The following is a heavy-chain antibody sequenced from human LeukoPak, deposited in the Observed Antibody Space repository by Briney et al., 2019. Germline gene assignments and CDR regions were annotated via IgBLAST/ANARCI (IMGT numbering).Heavy chain of an antibody. CDR1: GFSFSSYS. CDR3: ARGQKSVGRVLAGTTTYNYYYYMDV. V-gene: IGHV3-48*01. CDR2: ITSSSSKTI. Sequence: GGSLRLSCAASGFSFSSYSMNWVRQAPGKGLEWVSYITSSSSKTIYYADSVKGRFTISRDNAKNSLSLQMNSLRAEDTAVYYCARGQKSVGRVLAGTTTYNYYYYMDVWGKGATVTVSS. J-gene: IGHJ6*03. D-gene: IGHD6-19*01.